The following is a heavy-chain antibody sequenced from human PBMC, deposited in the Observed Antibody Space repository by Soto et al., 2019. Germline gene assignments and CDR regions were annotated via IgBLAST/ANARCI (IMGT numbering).Heavy chain of an antibody. J-gene: IGHJ5*02. CDR2: IYYSGTT. CDR1: GDSINSYTYY. V-gene: IGHV4-39*01. D-gene: IGHD3-10*01. CDR3: ARVPGSYSMGIDP. Sequence: SETLSLTCTVSGDSINSYTYYWGWIRQPPGKGLEWIASIYYSGTTYYNPSLQSRVTIFVDTSKNQFSLKLTSVTAADTAVYYCARVPGSYSMGIDPWGQGTLVTVSS.